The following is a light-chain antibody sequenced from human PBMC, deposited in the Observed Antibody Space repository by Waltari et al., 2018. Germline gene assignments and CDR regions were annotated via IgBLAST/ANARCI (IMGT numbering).Light chain of an antibody. J-gene: IGLJ3*02. CDR3: CSYAGSPWV. Sequence: QSALTQPASVSGSPGQSITISCTETSSDVGSYNLVSWYQQHPGKAPKLMIYEVSKRPSGVSNRFSGSKSSNTASLTISGLQAEDEADYYCCSYAGSPWVFGGGTKLTVL. CDR2: EVS. V-gene: IGLV2-23*02. CDR1: SSDVGSYNL.